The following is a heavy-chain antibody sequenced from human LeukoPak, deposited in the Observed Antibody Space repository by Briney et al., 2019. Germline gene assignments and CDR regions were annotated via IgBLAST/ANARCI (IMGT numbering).Heavy chain of an antibody. CDR2: IKPDGNDK. D-gene: IGHD2-21*02. CDR1: GFTFSIHW. J-gene: IGHJ4*02. Sequence: GGSLRLSCAASGFTFSIHWMTWVRQAPGKGLKWVATIKPDGNDKYFVDSVKGRFTVSRDNAKTSLYLQMNSLRAEDTAMYYCRQGDCKYWAKGTLVTVS. CDR3: RQGDCKY. V-gene: IGHV3-7*03.